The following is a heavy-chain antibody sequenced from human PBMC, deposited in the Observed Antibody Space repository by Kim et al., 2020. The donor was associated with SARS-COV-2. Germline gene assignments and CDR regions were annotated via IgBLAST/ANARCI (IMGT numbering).Heavy chain of an antibody. D-gene: IGHD2-21*01. J-gene: IGHJ6*02. Sequence: GGSLRLSCAASGFTFSSYEMNWVRQAPGKGLEWVSYISSSGSSIYYADSVKGRFTISRDNAMKSVFLQMNSLRAEDTAFYYCARTGINCDGDNCYDYYYGMDVWGQGTTVTVSS. CDR1: GFTFSSYE. CDR3: ARTGINCDGDNCYDYYYGMDV. CDR2: ISSSGSSI. V-gene: IGHV3-48*03.